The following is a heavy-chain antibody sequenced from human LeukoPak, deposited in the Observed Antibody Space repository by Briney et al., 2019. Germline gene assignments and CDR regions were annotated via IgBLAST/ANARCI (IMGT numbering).Heavy chain of an antibody. Sequence: GGSLRLSCAASGFAFSSYGMHWVRQAPGKGLEWVAVISYDGSNKYYADSVKGRFTISRDNSKNTLYLQMNSLRAEVTAVYYCAKGGRYYYDSSGYYPPDYWGQGTLVTVSS. CDR3: AKGGRYYYDSSGYYPPDY. CDR2: ISYDGSNK. D-gene: IGHD3-22*01. V-gene: IGHV3-30*18. J-gene: IGHJ4*02. CDR1: GFAFSSYG.